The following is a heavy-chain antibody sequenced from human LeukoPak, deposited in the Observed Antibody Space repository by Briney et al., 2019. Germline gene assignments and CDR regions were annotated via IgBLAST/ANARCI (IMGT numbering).Heavy chain of an antibody. CDR3: VRLHYYDSSSYSRYYWYFDF. CDR2: IYYCGST. Sequence: SETLSLTRSVSGVSISCYYWRWLRQPPGKGREGIGCIYYCGSTHYHPSLKSRATISVDTSNNQFPLQLSSVTDAYTHAYLCVRLHYYDSSSYSRYYWYFDFWGRGTLVTVSA. J-gene: IGHJ2*01. CDR1: GVSISCYY. V-gene: IGHV4-59*01. D-gene: IGHD3-22*01.